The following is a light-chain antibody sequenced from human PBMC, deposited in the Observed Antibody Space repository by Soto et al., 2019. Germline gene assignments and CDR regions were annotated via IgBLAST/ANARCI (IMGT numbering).Light chain of an antibody. CDR2: EVS. Sequence: QSALTQPASVSGSPGQSITISCTGTSSDVGGYNYVSWYQQHPVKAPKLMIYEVSNRPSGVSNRFSGSKSGNTASLTISGLQAEEEADYYCSSYTSSSTLLYVFGTGTKVTV. V-gene: IGLV2-14*01. CDR3: SSYTSSSTLLYV. CDR1: SSDVGGYNY. J-gene: IGLJ1*01.